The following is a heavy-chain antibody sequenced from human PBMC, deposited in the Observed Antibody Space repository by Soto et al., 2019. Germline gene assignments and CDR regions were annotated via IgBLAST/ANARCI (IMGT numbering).Heavy chain of an antibody. D-gene: IGHD1-26*01. J-gene: IGHJ4*02. CDR2: ISYDGSNK. CDR3: AKDLVGAADY. CDR1: GFTFSSYG. V-gene: IGHV3-30*18. Sequence: QVQLVESGGGVVQPGRSLRLSCAASGFTFSSYGMHWVRQAPGKGLEWVAVISYDGSNKYYADSVKGRFTISRDNSKNTLYLQMNSLRAEDTAVYYGAKDLVGAADYWGQGTLLTVSS.